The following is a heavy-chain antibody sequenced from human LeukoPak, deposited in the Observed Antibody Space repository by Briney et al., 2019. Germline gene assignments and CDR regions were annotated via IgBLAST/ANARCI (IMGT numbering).Heavy chain of an antibody. D-gene: IGHD2-15*01. J-gene: IGHJ4*02. Sequence: ASVKVSCKASGYTFTSYGISWVRQVPGQGLEWMGWISAYNGNTNCAQKLQGRVTMTTDTSTSTAYMELRSLRSDDTAVYYCARSGGYCSGGSCYSEYYFDYWGQGTLVTVSS. V-gene: IGHV1-18*01. CDR1: GYTFTSYG. CDR3: ARSGGYCSGGSCYSEYYFDY. CDR2: ISAYNGNT.